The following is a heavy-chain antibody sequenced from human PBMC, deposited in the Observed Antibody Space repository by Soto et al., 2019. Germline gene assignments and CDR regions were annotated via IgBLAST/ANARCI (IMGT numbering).Heavy chain of an antibody. CDR2: ISSSSSTI. Sequence: GGSLRLSCAASGFTFSSYSMNWVRQAPGKGLEWVSYISSSSSTIYYADSVKGRFTISRDNAKNSLYLQMNSLRDEDTAVYYCARDPLETYYYGSGSYYKDWGQGTLVTVSS. V-gene: IGHV3-48*02. CDR3: ARDPLETYYYGSGSYYKD. J-gene: IGHJ4*02. D-gene: IGHD3-10*01. CDR1: GFTFSSYS.